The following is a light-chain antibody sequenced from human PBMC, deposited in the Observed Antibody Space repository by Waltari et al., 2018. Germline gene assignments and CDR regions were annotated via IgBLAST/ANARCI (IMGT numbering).Light chain of an antibody. CDR2: GAS. J-gene: IGKJ4*01. Sequence: EMVLTQSPGPLSLYPWERATLSCRAIQTVRTTYLAWYQQQPGQATPLLIYGASSRATGIPDRFRGSGSGTDFSLTISSLEPEDFAVYYCQQYDISPCTFGGGTKVEIK. CDR1: QTVRTTY. V-gene: IGKV3-20*01. CDR3: QQYDISPCT.